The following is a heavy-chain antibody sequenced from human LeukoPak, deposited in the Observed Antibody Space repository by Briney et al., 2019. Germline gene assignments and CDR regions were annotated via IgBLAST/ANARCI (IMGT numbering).Heavy chain of an antibody. Sequence: GGSPRLSCEASGFTFSRNSMNCVRQAPGKGLEWISYISSSGNTIYYADSVKGRFTISRDNAKNSLDLQMNNLRAEDTAVYYCVRGRYGAYSFDYWGQGALVTVSS. V-gene: IGHV3-48*01. CDR3: VRGRYGAYSFDY. J-gene: IGHJ4*02. CDR2: ISSSGNTI. D-gene: IGHD4-17*01. CDR1: GFTFSRNS.